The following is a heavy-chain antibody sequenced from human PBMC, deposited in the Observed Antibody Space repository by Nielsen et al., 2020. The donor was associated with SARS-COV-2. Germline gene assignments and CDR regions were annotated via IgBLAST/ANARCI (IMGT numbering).Heavy chain of an antibody. D-gene: IGHD3-10*01. Sequence: GGSLRLSCAASGFTFSSYAMHWVRQAPGKGLEWVAVISYDGSNKYYADSVKGRFTISRDNSKNTLYLQMNSLRAEDTAVYYCARVMVRGWRVGPIDYWGQGTLVTVSS. V-gene: IGHV3-30*04. CDR3: ARVMVRGWRVGPIDY. CDR2: ISYDGSNK. CDR1: GFTFSSYA. J-gene: IGHJ4*02.